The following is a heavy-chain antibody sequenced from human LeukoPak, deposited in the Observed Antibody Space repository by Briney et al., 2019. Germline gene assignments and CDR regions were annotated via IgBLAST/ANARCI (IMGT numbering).Heavy chain of an antibody. D-gene: IGHD3-22*01. CDR1: GFTFSDYY. V-gene: IGHV3-11*04. CDR2: ISSSGSTI. J-gene: IGHJ1*01. Sequence: KPGGSLRLSCAASGFTFSDYYMSWIRQAPGKGLEWDSYISSSGSTIYYEDYVKGRFTISRDNAKNSLYLQMNSLRAEDTAVYYCARDPKYYYDSSGYYYSAKYFQHWGQGTLVTVSS. CDR3: ARDPKYYYDSSGYYYSAKYFQH.